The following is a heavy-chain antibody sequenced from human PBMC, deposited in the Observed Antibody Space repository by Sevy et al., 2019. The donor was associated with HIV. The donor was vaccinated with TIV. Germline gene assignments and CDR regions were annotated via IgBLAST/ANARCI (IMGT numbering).Heavy chain of an antibody. V-gene: IGHV3-33*06. D-gene: IGHD6-13*01. CDR1: GFTFSSYG. CDR3: AKGDSTFYGLDV. Sequence: GGSLRLSCAASGFTFSSYGMHWVRQAPGKGLEWVAVIWYDGSNKYYADSVKGRFTISRDNSKNTLYLQMNSLRAEDTAVYYCAKGDSTFYGLDVWGQGTTVTVSS. CDR2: IWYDGSNK. J-gene: IGHJ6*02.